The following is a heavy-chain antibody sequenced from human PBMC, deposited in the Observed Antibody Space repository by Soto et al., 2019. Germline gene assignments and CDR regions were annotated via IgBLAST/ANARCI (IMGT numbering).Heavy chain of an antibody. CDR2: IIPSLGIA. J-gene: IGHJ4*02. Sequence: QVQLVQSGAEVKKPGSSVKVSCKASGGTFSSYTISWVRQAPGQGLEWMGRIIPSLGIANYAQKFQGRVTITADKSTSTAYMELSSLRAEDTAVYDCARDDVVVVAAKPAPVYFDYWGQGTLVTFSS. D-gene: IGHD2-15*01. CDR3: ARDDVVVVAAKPAPVYFDY. V-gene: IGHV1-69*08. CDR1: GGTFSSYT.